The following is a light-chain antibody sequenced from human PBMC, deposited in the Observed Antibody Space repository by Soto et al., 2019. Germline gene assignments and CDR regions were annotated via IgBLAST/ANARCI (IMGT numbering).Light chain of an antibody. J-gene: IGKJ5*01. CDR1: QSVSSSY. CDR2: GAS. Sequence: ESVLTQSPGTLSLSPGERAALSCRASQSVSSSYLAWYQQKPGQAPRLLIYGASSRATGIPDRFSGSGSGTDFTLTISRLEPEDFAVYFCQQYSDLPMTFGQGTRLEIK. V-gene: IGKV3-20*01. CDR3: QQYSDLPMT.